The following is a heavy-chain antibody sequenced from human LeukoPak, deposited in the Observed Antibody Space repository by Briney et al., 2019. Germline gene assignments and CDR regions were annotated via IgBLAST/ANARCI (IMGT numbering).Heavy chain of an antibody. CDR3: AKDLGYCSSTSCLGGFDP. Sequence: GGSLRLSCAASGFTFSTYAMNWVRQAPGKGLEWVAVISYDGSNKYYADSVKGRFTISRDNSKNTLYLQMNSLRAEDTAVYYCAKDLGYCSSTSCLGGFDPWGQGTLVTVSS. D-gene: IGHD2-2*01. J-gene: IGHJ5*02. V-gene: IGHV3-30-3*01. CDR1: GFTFSTYA. CDR2: ISYDGSNK.